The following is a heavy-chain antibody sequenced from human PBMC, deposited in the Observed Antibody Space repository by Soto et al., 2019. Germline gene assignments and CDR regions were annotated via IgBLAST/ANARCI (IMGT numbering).Heavy chain of an antibody. CDR3: ARSVGDWFDY. CDR2: ISSSGSNK. D-gene: IGHD2-21*02. Sequence: PGGSLRLSCAASGFTFSDHYMSWIRQAPGKGLEWVSYISSSGSNKYYADSVKGRFTISRDNSKNTLYLQMNSLRAEDTAVYYCARSVGDWFDYWGQGTLVTVSS. V-gene: IGHV3-11*04. CDR1: GFTFSDHY. J-gene: IGHJ4*02.